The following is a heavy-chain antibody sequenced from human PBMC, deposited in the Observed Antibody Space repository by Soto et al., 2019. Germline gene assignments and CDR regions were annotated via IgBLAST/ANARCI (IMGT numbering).Heavy chain of an antibody. J-gene: IGHJ3*02. D-gene: IGHD3-22*01. CDR1: GGTFSSYA. CDR2: IIPIFGTA. CDR3: ARANYYDSSRSAFDI. Sequence: GASVKVSCKASGGTFSSYAISWVRHAPGQGPEWMGGIIPIFGTANYAQKFQGRVTITADESTSTAYMELSSLRSEDTAVYYCARANYYDSSRSAFDIWGQGTMVTVSS. V-gene: IGHV1-69*13.